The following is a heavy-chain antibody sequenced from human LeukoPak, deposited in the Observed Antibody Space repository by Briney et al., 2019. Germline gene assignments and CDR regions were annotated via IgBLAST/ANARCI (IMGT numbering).Heavy chain of an antibody. Sequence: SETLSLTCTVSGGSISSSSYYWGWIRQPPGKGLEWIGSIYYSGSTYYNPSLKSRVTISVDKSKNQFSVKLSSVTAADTAVYYCARSIRGYSSGWYYFDYWGQGTLITVSS. CDR2: IYYSGST. CDR1: GGSISSSSYY. V-gene: IGHV4-39*07. J-gene: IGHJ4*02. D-gene: IGHD6-19*01. CDR3: ARSIRGYSSGWYYFDY.